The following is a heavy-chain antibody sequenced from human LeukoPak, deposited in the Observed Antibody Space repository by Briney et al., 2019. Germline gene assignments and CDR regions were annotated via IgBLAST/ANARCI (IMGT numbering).Heavy chain of an antibody. V-gene: IGHV3-33*01. Sequence: GGSLRLSCAASGFTFSSYGMHWVCQAPGKGLEWVAVIWYDGSNKYYADSVKGRFTISRDNSKNTLYVQMNSLRVEDTAVYYCAREPSSGWTRSYFDYWGQGTLVTVSS. CDR3: AREPSSGWTRSYFDY. J-gene: IGHJ4*02. D-gene: IGHD6-19*01. CDR2: IWYDGSNK. CDR1: GFTFSSYG.